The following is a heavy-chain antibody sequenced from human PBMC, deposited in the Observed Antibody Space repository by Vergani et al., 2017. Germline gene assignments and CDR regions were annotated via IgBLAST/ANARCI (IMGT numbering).Heavy chain of an antibody. Sequence: QVQLQESGPGVVKPSETLSLTCSVSGGFMPGFYWSWIRQSPGKRLEWIGYIYNTGTLKYNPSLKSRVTISTDTSKNQFSLNLTSVTAADTAVYYCARYGSANLPSFDYWGQGTLVTVSS. CDR1: GGFMPGFY. CDR3: ARYGSANLPSFDY. CDR2: IYNTGTL. V-gene: IGHV4-59*01. D-gene: IGHD3-10*01. J-gene: IGHJ4*02.